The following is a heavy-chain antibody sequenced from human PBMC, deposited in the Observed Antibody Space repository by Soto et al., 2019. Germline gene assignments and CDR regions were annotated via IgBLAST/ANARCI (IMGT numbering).Heavy chain of an antibody. V-gene: IGHV1-18*01. J-gene: IGHJ6*02. CDR1: GYTFIGYG. CDR3: ARDYGDYPTYYAMDI. Sequence: QVQLVQSGVEVKKVGASMNVSCEASGYTFIGYGISWVRQAPGQGIEWMGWISTFKGDTNYAQSLQGRLSLTADRSTNTAYMELRSLKSDDTAVYYCARDYGDYPTYYAMDIWGQGTTVAVSS. CDR2: ISTFKGDT. D-gene: IGHD4-17*01.